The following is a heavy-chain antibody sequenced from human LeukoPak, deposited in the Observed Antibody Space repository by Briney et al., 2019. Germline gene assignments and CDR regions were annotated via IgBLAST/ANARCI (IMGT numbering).Heavy chain of an antibody. CDR2: ISGSGNGFSI. V-gene: IGHV3-64*04. CDR3: ARGITIFGVVEPY. CDR1: GFVFSIYT. Sequence: GGSLRLSCSASGFVFSIYTMYWVRQTPGKGPEYVSTISGSGNGFSIYYADSVKGRFTISRDNSKNTLYLQMNSLRAEDTAVYYCARGITIFGVVEPYWGQGTLVTVSS. J-gene: IGHJ4*02. D-gene: IGHD3-3*01.